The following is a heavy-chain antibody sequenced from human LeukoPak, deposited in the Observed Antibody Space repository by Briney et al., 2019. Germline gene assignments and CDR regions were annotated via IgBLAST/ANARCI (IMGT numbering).Heavy chain of an antibody. D-gene: IGHD3-10*01. CDR3: ARLGFTMVRGVKDYYYYYMDV. J-gene: IGHJ6*03. CDR2: IYYSGST. Sequence: SETLSLTCTVSGGSISSSSYYWGWIRQPPGKGLEWIGSIYYSGSTYYNPSLKSRVTISVDTSKNQFSLKLSSVTAADTAVYYCARLGFTMVRGVKDYYYYYMDVWGKGTTVTISS. CDR1: GGSISSSSYY. V-gene: IGHV4-39*07.